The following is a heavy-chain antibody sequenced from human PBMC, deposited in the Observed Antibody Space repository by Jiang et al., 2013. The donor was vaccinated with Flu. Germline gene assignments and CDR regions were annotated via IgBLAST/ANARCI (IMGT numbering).Heavy chain of an antibody. CDR2: IYSGGST. CDR1: GFTVSSNY. Sequence: ASGFTVSSNYMSWVRQAPGKGLEWVSVIYSGGSTYYADSVKGRFTISRDNSKNTLYLQMNSLRAEDTAVYYCARAGGYYDSSGYYSLSFDYWGQGTLVTVSS. J-gene: IGHJ4*02. CDR3: ARAGGYYDSSGYYSLSFDY. V-gene: IGHV3-53*01. D-gene: IGHD3-22*01.